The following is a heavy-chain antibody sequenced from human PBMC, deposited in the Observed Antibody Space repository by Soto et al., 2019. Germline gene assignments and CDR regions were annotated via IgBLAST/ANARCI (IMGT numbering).Heavy chain of an antibody. J-gene: IGHJ6*03. V-gene: IGHV3-74*01. CDR1: GVTFSDYW. Sequence: GGSLRLSCAASGVTFSDYWMHWVRQAPGKGLEWVSRIKRDGSTTNYADSVKGRFTISRDNAKNTLYLEMNSLRVEDTADYYCARGAINYYYEDGWGKGTTVTVSS. CDR2: IKRDGSTT. CDR3: ARGAINYYYEDG.